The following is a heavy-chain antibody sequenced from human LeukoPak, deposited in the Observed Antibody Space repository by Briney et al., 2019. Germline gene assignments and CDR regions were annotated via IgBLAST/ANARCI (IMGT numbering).Heavy chain of an antibody. D-gene: IGHD2-2*01. CDR2: IYTSGST. V-gene: IGHV4-4*07. CDR3: ARATRMPDFDC. Sequence: PSETLSLTCTVSGGSISNYYWNWIRQPAGKGLEWIGRIYTSGSTYYNPSLKSRVTMSVDTSKNHFSLKLTSVTAADTAMYYCARATRMPDFDCWGKGTLVTVSS. J-gene: IGHJ4*02. CDR1: GGSISNYY.